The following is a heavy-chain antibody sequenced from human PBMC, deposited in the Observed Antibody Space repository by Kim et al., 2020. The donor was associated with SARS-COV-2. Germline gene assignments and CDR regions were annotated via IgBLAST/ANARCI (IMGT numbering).Heavy chain of an antibody. D-gene: IGHD1-20*01. Sequence: SETLSLTCTVSGCSISSYYWSWIRQPPGKGLEWIGYIYYSGSTNYNPSLKSRVTISVDTSKNQFSLKLSTVPAADTTVYYCARASSNWNGLGEYYYYGM. J-gene: IGHJ6*01. CDR3: ARASSNWNGLGEYYYYGM. CDR2: IYYSGST. CDR1: GCSISSYY. V-gene: IGHV4-59*01.